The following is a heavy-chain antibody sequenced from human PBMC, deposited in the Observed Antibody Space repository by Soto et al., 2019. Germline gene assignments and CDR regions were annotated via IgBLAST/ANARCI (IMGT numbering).Heavy chain of an antibody. CDR3: ATSLTVTPPPGTYGMDV. CDR1: GFSVNTYA. Sequence: GGSLRLSCAASGFSVNTYAMSWVRQAPGKGLEWVSTTGISGRTTYYADSVKGRFTVSRDDSKNTLDLQMSSLRAEDTAVYYCATSLTVTPPPGTYGMDVWGQGTTVTVSS. V-gene: IGHV3-23*01. J-gene: IGHJ6*02. D-gene: IGHD4-4*01. CDR2: TGISGRTT.